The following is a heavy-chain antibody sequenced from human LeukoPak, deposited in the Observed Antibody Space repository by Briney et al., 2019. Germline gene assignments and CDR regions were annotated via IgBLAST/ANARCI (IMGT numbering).Heavy chain of an antibody. Sequence: ASVKDSCKASGGTSSSYAISWVRQAPGQGLEWMGEIIPIFGTANYAQKFQGRVTITADESTSTAYMELSSLRSEDTAVYYCARANHYYGSGSYSPDYWGQGTLVTVSS. CDR1: GGTSSSYA. J-gene: IGHJ4*02. CDR2: IIPIFGTA. D-gene: IGHD3-10*01. CDR3: ARANHYYGSGSYSPDY. V-gene: IGHV1-69*01.